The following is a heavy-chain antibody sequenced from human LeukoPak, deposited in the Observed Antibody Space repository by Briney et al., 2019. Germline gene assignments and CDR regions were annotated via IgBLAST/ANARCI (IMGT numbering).Heavy chain of an antibody. J-gene: IGHJ4*02. Sequence: GGSLRLSCAASGFTFSSYSMNWVRQAPGKGLEGVSYISSSGSTIYYADSVKGRFTISRDNAKNSLYLQMNSLRAEDTAVYYCARVGIAARGTQYYFDYWGQGTLVTVSS. CDR2: ISSSGSTI. CDR1: GFTFSSYS. CDR3: ARVGIAARGTQYYFDY. D-gene: IGHD6-6*01. V-gene: IGHV3-48*04.